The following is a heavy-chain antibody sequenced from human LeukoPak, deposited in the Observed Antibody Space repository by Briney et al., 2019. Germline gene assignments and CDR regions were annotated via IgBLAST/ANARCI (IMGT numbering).Heavy chain of an antibody. V-gene: IGHV4-39*07. J-gene: IGHJ3*02. CDR3: ARSTVTLSPLAFDI. Sequence: SETLSLTCTVSGGSISSRSYFWGWISQPPGKGLEWIGEINHSGSTNYNPSLKSRVTISVDTPKNQFSLKLSSVTAADTAVYYCARSTVTLSPLAFDIWGQGTMVTVSS. CDR2: INHSGST. CDR1: GGSISSRSYF. D-gene: IGHD4-17*01.